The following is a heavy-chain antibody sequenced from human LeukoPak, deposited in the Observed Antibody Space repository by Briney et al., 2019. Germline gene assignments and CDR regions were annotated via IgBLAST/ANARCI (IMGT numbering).Heavy chain of an antibody. D-gene: IGHD3-10*01. CDR2: ISSSSSYI. Sequence: PGGSLRLSCAASGFTFSSYSMNWVRQAPGKGLEWVSSISSSSSYIYYADSVKGRFTISRDNAKNSLYLQMNSLRAEDTAVYYCARDVVYKGVISFYYYYYMDVWGKGTTVTVSS. CDR3: ARDVVYKGVISFYYYYYMDV. V-gene: IGHV3-21*01. J-gene: IGHJ6*03. CDR1: GFTFSSYS.